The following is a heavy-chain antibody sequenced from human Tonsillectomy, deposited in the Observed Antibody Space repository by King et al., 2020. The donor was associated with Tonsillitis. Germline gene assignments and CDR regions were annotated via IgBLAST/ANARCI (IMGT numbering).Heavy chain of an antibody. Sequence: VQLVESGGGVVQPGRSLRLSCAASGFTFSNYAMHWVRQPPGKGLEWLTTIWYDGSHKYSAEFVKGRFTITRDNSKNTLYLQLHSLRPEDTALYYCVKELRPCGGGDCYSPEPFDYWGQGTLVTVSS. CDR2: IWYDGSHK. V-gene: IGHV3-33*03. CDR3: VKELRPCGGGDCYSPEPFDY. D-gene: IGHD2-21*02. CDR1: GFTFSNYA. J-gene: IGHJ4*02.